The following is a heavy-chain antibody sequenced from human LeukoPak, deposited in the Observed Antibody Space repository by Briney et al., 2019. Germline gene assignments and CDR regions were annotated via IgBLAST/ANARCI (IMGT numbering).Heavy chain of an antibody. CDR3: ASGPRDAGYYYALDV. V-gene: IGHV3-53*01. J-gene: IGHJ6*02. CDR1: GFIVSNNY. D-gene: IGHD3-22*01. Sequence: PGGSLRLSCAASGFIVSNNYMSWVRPTPGKGLEWVSAMYSGGRTYYADSVKGRFTISRDNSENTVFLQMTSLRADDTAVYYCASGPRDAGYYYALDVWGQGTTVIVSS. CDR2: MYSGGRT.